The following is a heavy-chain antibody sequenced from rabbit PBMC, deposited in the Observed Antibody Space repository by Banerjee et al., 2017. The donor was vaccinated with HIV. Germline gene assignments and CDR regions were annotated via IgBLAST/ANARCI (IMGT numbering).Heavy chain of an antibody. CDR1: GVDFSSNYW. CDR3: GRDRDGDAGYGSLAS. CDR2: INTSSANT. Sequence: QSLEESGGDLVKPGASLTLTCKASGVDFSSNYWICWVRQAPGKGLEWIACINTSSANTIYASWAKGRFTISKTSSTTVTLQMTSLTAADTATYFCGRDRDGDAGYGSLASWGPGTLVTVS. V-gene: IGHV1S40*01. D-gene: IGHD6-1*01. J-gene: IGHJ6*01.